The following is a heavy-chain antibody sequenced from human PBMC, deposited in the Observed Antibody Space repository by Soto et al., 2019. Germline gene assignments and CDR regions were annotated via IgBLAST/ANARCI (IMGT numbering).Heavy chain of an antibody. D-gene: IGHD6-6*01. Sequence: PSETLSLTCTVSGGSISSYYWSWIRQPPGKGLEWIGYIYYSGSTNYNPSLKSRVTISVDTSKNQFSLKLSSVTAADTAVYYCASRSIAARGSYGMDVWGQGTTVTVS. CDR1: GGSISSYY. CDR3: ASRSIAARGSYGMDV. CDR2: IYYSGST. J-gene: IGHJ6*02. V-gene: IGHV4-59*01.